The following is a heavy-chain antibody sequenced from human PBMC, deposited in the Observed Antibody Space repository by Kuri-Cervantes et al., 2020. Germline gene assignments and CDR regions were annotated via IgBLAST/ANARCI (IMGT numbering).Heavy chain of an antibody. CDR3: ARDRLGPLDY. Sequence: SVKVSCKASGGTFSSSAISWVRQAPGQGLEWMGGIIPIFGTANYAQKFQGRLTITTDESTSTAYMELSSLRSDDTAVYYCARDRLGPLDYWGQGTLVTVSS. CDR2: IIPIFGTA. D-gene: IGHD4-11*01. V-gene: IGHV1-69*05. CDR1: GGTFSSSA. J-gene: IGHJ4*02.